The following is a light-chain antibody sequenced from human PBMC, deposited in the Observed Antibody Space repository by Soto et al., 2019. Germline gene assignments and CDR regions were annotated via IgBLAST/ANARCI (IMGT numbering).Light chain of an antibody. CDR2: GNN. V-gene: IGLV1-40*01. Sequence: QSVLTQPPSVSGAPGQRVTISCTGSSSNIGTDFGVHWYQQLPGTAPKLLIFGNNNRPSGVPDRFSGSKSDTSASLAVSGLQAEDEAEYYCQSYDSSLSAFVFGSGTKVTVL. J-gene: IGLJ1*01. CDR1: SSNIGTDFG. CDR3: QSYDSSLSAFV.